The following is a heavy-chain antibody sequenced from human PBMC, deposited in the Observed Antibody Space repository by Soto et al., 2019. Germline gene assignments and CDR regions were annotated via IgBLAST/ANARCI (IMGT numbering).Heavy chain of an antibody. CDR2: IYYSGST. Sequence: SETLSLTCTVSGGSISSSSYYWSWIRQPPGKGLEWIGYIYYSGSTYYNPSLKSRVTISVDTSKNQFSLNLRSVTAADTAVYYCVRLLDPLKYFDWMSHDFWGQGTQVTVSS. CDR3: VRLLDPLKYFDWMSHDF. CDR1: GGSISSSSYY. D-gene: IGHD3-9*01. J-gene: IGHJ4*02. V-gene: IGHV4-30-4*01.